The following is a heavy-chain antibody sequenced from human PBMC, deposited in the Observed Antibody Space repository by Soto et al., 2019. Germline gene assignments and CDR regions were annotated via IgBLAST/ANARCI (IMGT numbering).Heavy chain of an antibody. D-gene: IGHD1-1*01. V-gene: IGHV3-15*01. Sequence: EVQLVESGGGLVKPGGSLRLSCAASGFTFRNAWMSWVRQAPGKGLEWVGRIKSETNGGTTDYTAPVKGRFTISRDDTRNTLYLQMNSLKTDDTDVYYCPTGGLGTWGQGPMVSVSS. CDR2: IKSETNGGTT. CDR3: PTGGLGT. CDR1: GFTFRNAW. J-gene: IGHJ3*01.